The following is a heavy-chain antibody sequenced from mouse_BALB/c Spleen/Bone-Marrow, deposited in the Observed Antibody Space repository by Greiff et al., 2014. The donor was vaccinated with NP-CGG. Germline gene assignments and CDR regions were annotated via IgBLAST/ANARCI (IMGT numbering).Heavy chain of an antibody. CDR1: GYAFTNYL. V-gene: IGHV1-54*01. CDR2: INPGSGGT. Sequence: VQLQQSGAELVRPGTSVKVSCKASGYAFTNYLIEWVKQRPGQGLEWIGMINPGSGGTNYTEKFKGKATLTADKSSSTAYMQLSSLTSDASAVYFCARRDGSYFDYWGQGTTLTVSS. CDR3: ARRDGSYFDY. J-gene: IGHJ2*01. D-gene: IGHD3-3*01.